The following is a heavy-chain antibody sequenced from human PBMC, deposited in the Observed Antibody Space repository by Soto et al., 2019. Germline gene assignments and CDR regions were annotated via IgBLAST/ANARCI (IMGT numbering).Heavy chain of an antibody. D-gene: IGHD3-3*01. V-gene: IGHV3-23*01. CDR2: ISGSGVDT. CDR1: GFTFSTYA. J-gene: IGHJ4*02. Sequence: GGSLRLSXAASGFTFSTYAMSWVRQAPGKGLEWVSAISGSGVDTYYADSVKGRSTISRANSKNTLLLQVNSLRVDDTAVYYCVKEIRIFGVVIFDYWGQGTLVTVSS. CDR3: VKEIRIFGVVIFDY.